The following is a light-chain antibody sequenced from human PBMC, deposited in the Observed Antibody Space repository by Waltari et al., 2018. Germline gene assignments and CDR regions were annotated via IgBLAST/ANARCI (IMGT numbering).Light chain of an antibody. V-gene: IGKV3-20*01. CDR1: QSVSRT. Sequence: EIVLTQSPGSLSSSPGERVTLSCRASQSVSRTLAWYQQKPGQAPRLLIFGASNRATGSPARFSGSGSGTDVSLTISRLEPEDFAVYYCQHYVSLPATFGQGTKVEIK. CDR2: GAS. CDR3: QHYVSLPAT. J-gene: IGKJ1*01.